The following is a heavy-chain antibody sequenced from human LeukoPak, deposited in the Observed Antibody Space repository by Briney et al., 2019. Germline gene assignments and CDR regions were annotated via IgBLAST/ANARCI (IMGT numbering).Heavy chain of an antibody. Sequence: PTGGSLRLSCAASGFTFNSYWMHWVRQAPGKGLVWVSRINTDGSVTNYADSVKGRFTISRDDAKNTLYLQMNSLRAEDTAVYCCARGDGSGSYRDTFDYWGQGTLVTVSS. V-gene: IGHV3-74*01. CDR3: ARGDGSGSYRDTFDY. CDR2: INTDGSVT. D-gene: IGHD3-10*01. J-gene: IGHJ4*02. CDR1: GFTFNSYW.